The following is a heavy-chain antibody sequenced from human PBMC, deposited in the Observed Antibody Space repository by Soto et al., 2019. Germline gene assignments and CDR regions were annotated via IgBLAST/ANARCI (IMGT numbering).Heavy chain of an antibody. Sequence: EVQLLESGGGLVEPGGSRRLSCAASGFTFSSYTMSWVRQAPGKGLEWVSTISGSGSSTYSADSVKGRFTISRDNSKNTLYLQKNSLRVVDTAIYYCAKAWGIDYWGQGTLVTVSS. CDR2: ISGSGSST. J-gene: IGHJ4*02. CDR1: GFTFSSYT. D-gene: IGHD7-27*01. CDR3: AKAWGIDY. V-gene: IGHV3-23*01.